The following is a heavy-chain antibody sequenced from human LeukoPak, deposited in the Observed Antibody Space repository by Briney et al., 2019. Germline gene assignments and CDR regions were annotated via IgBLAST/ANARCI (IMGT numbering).Heavy chain of an antibody. CDR2: IYYTGDS. Sequence: SETLSLTCTVSGGSISSYYWSWIRQPPGKGLEWIGYIYYTGDSNCDPSLKSRVTVSPDTSKNQVSLRLTSVTAADTAVYYCARHPFATPFDHWGRGTVVTVSS. CDR3: ARHPFATPFDH. CDR1: GGSISSYY. V-gene: IGHV4-59*08. D-gene: IGHD2-15*01. J-gene: IGHJ4*02.